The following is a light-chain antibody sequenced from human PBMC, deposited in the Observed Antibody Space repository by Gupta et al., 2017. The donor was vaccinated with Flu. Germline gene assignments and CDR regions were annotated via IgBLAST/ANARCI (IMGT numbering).Light chain of an antibody. J-gene: IGLJ1*01. V-gene: IGLV1-40*01. CDR1: SSNIGAGYA. CDR3: QSYDNSLGGSYV. CDR2: GNT. Sequence: QSVLTQPPSVSGAPGQRVTITCTGSSSNIGAGYAVHWYQQFPGAAPKLLIYGNTNRPSGVPDRFSGSKSGASASLAITGLQSEDEADYYCQSYDNSLGGSYVFATGTKVTIL.